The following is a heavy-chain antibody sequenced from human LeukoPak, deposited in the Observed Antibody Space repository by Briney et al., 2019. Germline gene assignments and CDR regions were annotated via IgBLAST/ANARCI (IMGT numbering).Heavy chain of an antibody. J-gene: IGHJ4*02. CDR3: ARAYGTSWYDY. CDR1: GFTFSSYA. V-gene: IGHV3-30-3*01. D-gene: IGHD6-13*01. CDR2: ISYDGTNK. Sequence: PGRSLRLSCAASGFTFSSYAMHWVRQAPGKGLAWVAVISYDGTNKYYADSVKGRFTISRDNSKNTLYLQMSSLTAEDTAVYHCARAYGTSWYDYWGQGTLVTVSS.